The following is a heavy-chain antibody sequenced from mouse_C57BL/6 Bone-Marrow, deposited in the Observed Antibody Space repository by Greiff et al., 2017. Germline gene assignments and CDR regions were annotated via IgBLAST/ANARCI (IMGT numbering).Heavy chain of an antibody. CDR3: ARIANSLGNFDY. Sequence: QVTLKVCGPGILQPSQTLSLTCSFSGFSLSTFGMGVGWIRQPSGKGLEWLAPIWWDDDKYYNPALKSRLTISKDTSKNQVFLKSANVDTADTATYYCARIANSLGNFDYWGQGTTLTVSS. J-gene: IGHJ2*01. CDR1: GFSLSTFGMG. CDR2: IWWDDDK. D-gene: IGHD4-1*01. V-gene: IGHV8-8*01.